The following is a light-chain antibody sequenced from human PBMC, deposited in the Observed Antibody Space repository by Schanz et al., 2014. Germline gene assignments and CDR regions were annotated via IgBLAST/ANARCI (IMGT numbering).Light chain of an antibody. Sequence: QSVLTQPPSVSAAPGQKVSISCSGSTSNLGNNYVSWYQHLPGTAPKVFIYDNNKRPSGIPDGFSGSRFGTSDTLGITGLQTGDEADYYCGTWDSSLSADVVFGGGTKLTVL. CDR3: GTWDSSLSADVV. CDR2: DNN. CDR1: TSNLGNNY. V-gene: IGLV1-51*01. J-gene: IGLJ2*01.